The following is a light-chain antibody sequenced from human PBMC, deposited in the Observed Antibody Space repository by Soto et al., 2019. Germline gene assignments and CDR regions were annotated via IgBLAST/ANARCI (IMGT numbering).Light chain of an antibody. CDR2: GNS. CDR3: QSYDSSLSGVV. J-gene: IGLJ2*01. CDR1: SSNIGAGYD. V-gene: IGLV1-40*01. Sequence: QLVLTQPPSVSGAPRQRVTISCTGSSSNIGAGYDVHWYQQLPGTAPKLLIYGNSNRPSGVPDRFSGSKSGTSASLAITGLQAEDEADYYCQSYDSSLSGVVFGGGTKLTVL.